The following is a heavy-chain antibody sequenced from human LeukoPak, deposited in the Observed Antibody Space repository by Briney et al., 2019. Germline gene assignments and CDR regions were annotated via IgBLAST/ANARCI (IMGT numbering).Heavy chain of an antibody. CDR1: GYTFTSYD. J-gene: IGHJ3*02. D-gene: IGHD5-12*01. V-gene: IGHV1-8*03. CDR3: ARHDYYDAFDI. CDR2: MNPNSGNT. Sequence: ASVKVSCKASGYTFTSYDINWVRQATGQGLEWMGWMNPNSGNTGYAQKFQGRVTITRNTSISTAYMELSSLRSEGTAVYYCARHDYYDAFDIWGQGTMVTVSS.